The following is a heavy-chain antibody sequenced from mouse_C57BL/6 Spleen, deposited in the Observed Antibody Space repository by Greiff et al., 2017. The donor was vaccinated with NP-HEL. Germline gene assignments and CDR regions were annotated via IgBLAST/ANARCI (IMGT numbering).Heavy chain of an antibody. V-gene: IGHV14-4*01. Sequence: VQLQQSGAELVRPGASVKLSCTASGFNIKDDYMHWVKQRPEQGLEWIGWIDPENGDTEYASKFQGKATITADTSSNTAYLQLSSLTSEDTAVYYCTTSLDSSGYVEFAYWGQGTLVTVSA. J-gene: IGHJ3*01. CDR3: TTSLDSSGYVEFAY. CDR2: IDPENGDT. D-gene: IGHD3-2*02. CDR1: GFNIKDDY.